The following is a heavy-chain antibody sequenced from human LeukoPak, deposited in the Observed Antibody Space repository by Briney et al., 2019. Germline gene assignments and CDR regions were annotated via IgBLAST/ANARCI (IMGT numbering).Heavy chain of an antibody. V-gene: IGHV3-73*01. J-gene: IGHJ4*02. CDR3: TRGPYSTGG. Sequence: PGGSLRLSCAASGFTFSGSAMHWVRQASGKGLEWVGRIRSKANSYATAYAASVKGRFTISRDDSKNTAYLQMSSLKTEDTAVYYCTRGPYSTGGWGQGTLVTVSS. D-gene: IGHD6-25*01. CDR2: IRSKANSYAT. CDR1: GFTFSGSA.